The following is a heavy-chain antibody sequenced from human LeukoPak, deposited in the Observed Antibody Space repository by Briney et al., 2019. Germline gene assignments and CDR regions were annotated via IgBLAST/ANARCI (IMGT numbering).Heavy chain of an antibody. Sequence: SVKVSCKASGYTFSSYGISWVRQAPGQGLEWMGRIIPILGIANYAQKFQGRVTITADKSTSTAYMELSSLRSEDTAVYYCARGRGVVVVAATPTTSWFDPWGQGTLVTVSS. D-gene: IGHD2-15*01. J-gene: IGHJ5*02. CDR3: ARGRGVVVVAATPTTSWFDP. CDR2: IIPILGIA. V-gene: IGHV1-69*04. CDR1: GYTFSSYG.